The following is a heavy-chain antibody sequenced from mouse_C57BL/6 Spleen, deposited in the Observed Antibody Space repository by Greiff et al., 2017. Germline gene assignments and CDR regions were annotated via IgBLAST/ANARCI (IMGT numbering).Heavy chain of an antibody. CDR3: ARSVNEYDYFDY. CDR2: IYPNSGDT. J-gene: IGHJ2*01. D-gene: IGHD5-1*01. CDR1: GYTFTSYW. Sequence: QVQLQESGAELVKPGASVKLSCKASGYTFTSYWMHWVKQRPGRGLEWIGRIYPNSGDTNYNEKFKGKATLTADKSSSTAYMQLSSLTSEDSAVSSCARSVNEYDYFDYWGQGTTLTVSS. V-gene: IGHV1-72*01.